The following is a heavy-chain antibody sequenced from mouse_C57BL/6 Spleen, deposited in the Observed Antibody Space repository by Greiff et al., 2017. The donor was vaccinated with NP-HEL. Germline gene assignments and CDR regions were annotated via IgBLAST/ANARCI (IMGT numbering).Heavy chain of an antibody. D-gene: IGHD2-5*01. CDR1: GFTFSSYG. Sequence: EVKLVESGGDLVKPGGSLKLSCAASGFTFSSYGMSWVRQTPDKRLEWVATISSGGSYTYYPDSVKGRFTISRDNAKNTLYLQMSSLKSEDTAMYYCARLLYSNYGWYFEVWGTGTTVTVSS. CDR2: ISSGGSYT. CDR3: ARLLYSNYGWYFEV. V-gene: IGHV5-6*02. J-gene: IGHJ1*03.